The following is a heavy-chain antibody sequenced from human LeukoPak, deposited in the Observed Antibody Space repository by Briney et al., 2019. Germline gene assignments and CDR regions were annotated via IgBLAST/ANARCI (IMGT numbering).Heavy chain of an antibody. J-gene: IGHJ4*02. D-gene: IGHD3-10*01. CDR1: GFTFSSYA. CDR3: AKDRGLLWFGELPSFDY. V-gene: IGHV3-23*01. Sequence: PGGSLRLSCAASGFTFSSYAMSWVRQAPGKGLEWVSAISGSGGSTYYADSVKGRFTISRDNSKNTLYLQMNSLRAEDTAVYYCAKDRGLLWFGELPSFDYWGQGTLVTVSS. CDR2: ISGSGGST.